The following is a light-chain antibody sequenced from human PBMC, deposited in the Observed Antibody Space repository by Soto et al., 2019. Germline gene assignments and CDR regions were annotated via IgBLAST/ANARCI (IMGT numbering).Light chain of an antibody. Sequence: DIQMTQSPSSLSASVGDRVTITCRASQGIRNYLAWYQHKPGKVPKLLIYAASTLQSGVPSRFSGSGSGTDFTLTISSLQHEDVATYYCQKYNSDPRTFGQGTKVELK. CDR1: QGIRNY. J-gene: IGKJ1*01. CDR2: AAS. V-gene: IGKV1-27*01. CDR3: QKYNSDPRT.